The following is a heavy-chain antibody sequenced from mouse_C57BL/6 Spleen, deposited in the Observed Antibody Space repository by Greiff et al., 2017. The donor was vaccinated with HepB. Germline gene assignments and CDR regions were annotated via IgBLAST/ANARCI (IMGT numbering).Heavy chain of an antibody. J-gene: IGHJ4*01. CDR1: GFTFSSYG. CDR2: ISSGGSYT. Sequence: EVNVVESGGDLVKPGGSLKLSCAASGFTFSSYGMSWVRQTPDKRLEWVATISSGGSYTYYPDSVKGRFTISRDNAKNTLYLQMSSLKSEDTAMYYCARHHTPYGRSPYYAMDYWGQGTSVTVSS. D-gene: IGHD1-1*01. CDR3: ARHHTPYGRSPYYAMDY. V-gene: IGHV5-6*01.